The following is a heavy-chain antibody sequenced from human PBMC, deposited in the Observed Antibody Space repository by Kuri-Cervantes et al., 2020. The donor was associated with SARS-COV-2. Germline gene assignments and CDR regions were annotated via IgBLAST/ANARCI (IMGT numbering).Heavy chain of an antibody. J-gene: IGHJ6*02. V-gene: IGHV1-2*02. CDR1: GYTFPSYG. CDR3: ARVPQYYDFWSGYGMDV. CDR2: INPNSGGT. Sequence: ASVTVSCKASGYTFPSYGISWVRQAPGQGLEWMGWINPNSGGTNYAQKLQGRVTMTRDTSISTAYMELSRLRSDDTAVYYCARVPQYYDFWSGYGMDVWGQGTTVTVSS. D-gene: IGHD3-3*01.